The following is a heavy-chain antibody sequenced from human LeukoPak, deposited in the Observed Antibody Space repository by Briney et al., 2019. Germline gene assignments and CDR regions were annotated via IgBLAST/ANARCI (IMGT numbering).Heavy chain of an antibody. Sequence: GASVKVSCKASGGTFSSYAISWVRQAPGQGLEWMGGIIPIFGTANYAQKFQGRVTITADKSTSTAYMELSSLRSEDTAVYYCARADGEDITIYAFDIWGQGTMVTVSS. CDR2: IIPIFGTA. D-gene: IGHD3-9*01. CDR3: ARADGEDITIYAFDI. V-gene: IGHV1-69*06. CDR1: GGTFSSYA. J-gene: IGHJ3*02.